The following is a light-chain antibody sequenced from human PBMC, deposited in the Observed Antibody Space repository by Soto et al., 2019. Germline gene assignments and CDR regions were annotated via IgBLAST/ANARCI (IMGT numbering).Light chain of an antibody. CDR1: SSDVGGYNY. Sequence: QSALTQPRSMSGSPGQSVTISCTGTSSDVGGYNYVSWYQQHPGKAPKLMIYDVSKRPSGVPDRFSGSKSGNTASLTISGLQAEDEADYYCCSYAGSLDVFGTGTKVTVL. V-gene: IGLV2-11*01. CDR3: CSYAGSLDV. CDR2: DVS. J-gene: IGLJ1*01.